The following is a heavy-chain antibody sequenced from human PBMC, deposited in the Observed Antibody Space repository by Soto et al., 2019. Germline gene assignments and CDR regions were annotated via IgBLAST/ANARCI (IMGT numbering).Heavy chain of an antibody. V-gene: IGHV3-21*01. CDR3: ARDEEDIVVVIANYNYYYYYMDV. J-gene: IGHJ6*03. CDR2: ISSSSSYV. Sequence: GGSLRLSCAASGFTFSSYSMNWVRQAPGKGLEWVSSISSSSSYVYHADAMKGRFTITRVNAKNSLYLQMNSLRAEDTAVYYCARDEEDIVVVIANYNYYYYYMDVWGKGTTVTVSS. D-gene: IGHD2-21*01. CDR1: GFTFSSYS.